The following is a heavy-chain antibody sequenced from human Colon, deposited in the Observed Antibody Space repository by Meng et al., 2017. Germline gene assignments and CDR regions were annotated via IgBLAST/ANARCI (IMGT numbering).Heavy chain of an antibody. V-gene: IGHV3-21*01. D-gene: IGHD5-24*01. Sequence: VQLVESGGGLVKPGGSLRLSCAASGFTFNRYSMSWVRQAPGKGLEWVSSISGSSNFIYYADSVKGRFTTSRDTAENSLFLQMDSLRAEDTAVYYCARPSRRDGYNAIDYWGQGTLVTVSS. CDR1: GFTFNRYS. CDR3: ARPSRRDGYNAIDY. J-gene: IGHJ4*02. CDR2: ISGSSNFI.